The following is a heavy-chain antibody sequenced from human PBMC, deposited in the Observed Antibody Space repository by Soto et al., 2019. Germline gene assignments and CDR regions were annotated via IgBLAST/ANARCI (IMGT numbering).Heavy chain of an antibody. CDR2: GNLNSGNT. V-gene: IGHV1-8*01. J-gene: IGHJ4*02. Sequence: QVQLVQSGAEVKKPGASVKVSCKASGYTFTSFXINWVRQAPGQGFEWMGWGNLNSGNTGYAPNFQGRVTMTRDTSISTAYMEVSSLRSEDTAVYYCARILTGYFPDYWGQGTLVTVSS. CDR1: GYTFTSFX. D-gene: IGHD3-9*01. CDR3: ARILTGYFPDY.